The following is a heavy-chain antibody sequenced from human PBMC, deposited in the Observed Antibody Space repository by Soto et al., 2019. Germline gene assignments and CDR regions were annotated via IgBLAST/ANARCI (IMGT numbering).Heavy chain of an antibody. J-gene: IGHJ4*02. CDR2: IWYDGSKE. Sequence: QVQLVESGGCVVQPGRYLRLSCAASGYTFSSHAMHWVRQAPGKGLEWVATIWYDGSKEYYTDSVKGRFTISRDISNNTLYLQMNSLRAEDMALYYCAKDPGHCYFDFEYWGQGTLVTVSS. CDR3: AKDPGHCYFDFEY. CDR1: GYTFSSHA. D-gene: IGHD2-15*01. V-gene: IGHV3-33*06.